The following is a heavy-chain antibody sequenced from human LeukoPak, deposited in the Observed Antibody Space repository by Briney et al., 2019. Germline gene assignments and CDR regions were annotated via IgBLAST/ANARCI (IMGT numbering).Heavy chain of an antibody. Sequence: GESLKISCKGSGYSFTSYWIGWVRQMPGKGLEWMGIIYPGDSDTRYSPSFQGQVTISADKSISTAHLQWSSLKASDTAMYYCARHGGYDILTGYCDYWGQGTLVTVSS. V-gene: IGHV5-51*01. CDR3: ARHGGYDILTGYCDY. D-gene: IGHD3-9*01. CDR1: GYSFTSYW. J-gene: IGHJ4*02. CDR2: IYPGDSDT.